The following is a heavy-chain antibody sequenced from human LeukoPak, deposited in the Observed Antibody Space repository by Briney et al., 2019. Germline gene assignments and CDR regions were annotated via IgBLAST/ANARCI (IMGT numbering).Heavy chain of an antibody. V-gene: IGHV3-53*01. D-gene: IGHD3-10*01. CDR3: ARDRDSGSAYSPLTLGY. Sequence: QPGGSLRLSCAASGFTVSSNYMSWVRQAPGKGLEWVSVIYSGGSTYYADSVKGRFTISRDNSKNTLYLQMNSLRAEDTAVYYCARDRDSGSAYSPLTLGYWGQGTLVTVSS. CDR2: IYSGGST. CDR1: GFTVSSNY. J-gene: IGHJ4*02.